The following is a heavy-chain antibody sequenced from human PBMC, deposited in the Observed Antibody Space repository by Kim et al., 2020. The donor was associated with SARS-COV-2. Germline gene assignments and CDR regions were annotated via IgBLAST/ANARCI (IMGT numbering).Heavy chain of an antibody. Sequence: SETLSLTCTVSGGSISGYYWSWIRQPAGKGLEWIGRIYDSGSTTYNPSFTSRVTMSADTSKNQFSLKLNAVTAADTALFYCARRHSNYNWFDPWGQGTLVTVSS. D-gene: IGHD4-4*01. J-gene: IGHJ5*02. CDR3: ARRHSNYNWFDP. CDR2: IYDSGST. V-gene: IGHV4-4*07. CDR1: GGSISGYY.